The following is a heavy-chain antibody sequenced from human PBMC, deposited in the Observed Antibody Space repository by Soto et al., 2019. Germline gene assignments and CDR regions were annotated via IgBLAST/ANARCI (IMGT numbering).Heavy chain of an antibody. J-gene: IGHJ3*02. CDR1: GYSFTSYW. CDR2: IDPSDSYT. V-gene: IGHV5-10-1*01. D-gene: IGHD3-22*01. Sequence: GESLKISCKGSGYSFTSYWISWVRQMPGKGLEWMGRIDPSDSYTNYSPSFQGHVTISADKSISTAYLQWSSLKASDTAMYYCARPRGSPYDSSGYYSNHDAFDIWGQGTMVTVS. CDR3: ARPRGSPYDSSGYYSNHDAFDI.